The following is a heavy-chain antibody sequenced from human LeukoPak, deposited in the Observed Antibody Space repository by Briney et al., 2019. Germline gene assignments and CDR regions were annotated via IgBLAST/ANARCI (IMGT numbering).Heavy chain of an antibody. D-gene: IGHD2-15*01. CDR3: AKQLGYCSDGSCYFPY. Sequence: PGGSLRLSCAASGFTLSTYGMHWVRQAPGKGLEWVALIWYDGSKKYYVDSVQGRFTISRDNSKSTLCLQMNSLRAEDTAVYYCAKQLGYCSDGSCYFPYWGQGTLVTVSS. V-gene: IGHV3-33*06. CDR2: IWYDGSKK. J-gene: IGHJ4*02. CDR1: GFTLSTYG.